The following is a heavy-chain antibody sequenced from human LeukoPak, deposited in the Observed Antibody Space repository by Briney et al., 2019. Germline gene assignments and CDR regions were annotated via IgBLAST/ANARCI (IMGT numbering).Heavy chain of an antibody. Sequence: SETLSLTCTVSGGSFEHYFWSWIRQPPGKGLEWIGYVYYSGSTNYNPSLKSRVTISVDTSKNQFSLKLSSVTAADTAVYYCARVTDYYDSSGSVDYWGQGTLVTVSS. J-gene: IGHJ4*02. CDR2: VYYSGST. CDR3: ARVTDYYDSSGSVDY. CDR1: GGSFEHYF. V-gene: IGHV4-59*01. D-gene: IGHD3-22*01.